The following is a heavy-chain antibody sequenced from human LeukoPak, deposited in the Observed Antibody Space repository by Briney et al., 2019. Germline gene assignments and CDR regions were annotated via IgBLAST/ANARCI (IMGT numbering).Heavy chain of an antibody. J-gene: IGHJ4*02. V-gene: IGHV4-34*01. CDR2: INHTGST. CDR3: ARLPGVVDFDS. CDR1: GGSFSGYY. D-gene: IGHD2-21*01. Sequence: SETLSLTCAVYGGSFSGYYWTWFRQPPGKRLEWIGEINHTGSTNFNPSLRSRVTLSIDPSKSQISLQLSSVTAADTAVYYCARLPGVVDFDSWGQGTLVTVSS.